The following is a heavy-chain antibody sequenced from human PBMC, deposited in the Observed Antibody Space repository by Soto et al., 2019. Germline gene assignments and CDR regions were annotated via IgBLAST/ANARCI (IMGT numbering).Heavy chain of an antibody. V-gene: IGHV3-49*03. J-gene: IGHJ4*02. CDR2: IRSKAYGGTT. Sequence: GGSLRLSCTASGFTFGDYAMSWFRQAPGKGLEWVGFIRSKAYGGTTEYAASVKGRFTISRDDSKSIAYLQMNSLKTEDTAVYYCTRDKETILTGYSFDDWGQGTLVTV. CDR3: TRDKETILTGYSFDD. CDR1: GFTFGDYA. D-gene: IGHD3-9*01.